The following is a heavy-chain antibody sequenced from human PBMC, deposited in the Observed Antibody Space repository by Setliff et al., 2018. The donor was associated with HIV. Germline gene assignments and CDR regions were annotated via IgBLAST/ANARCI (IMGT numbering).Heavy chain of an antibody. CDR2: IWYDGSNK. J-gene: IGHJ4*02. CDR3: ARAMTTMVNPGGY. D-gene: IGHD4-17*01. V-gene: IGHV3-33*01. Sequence: AGGSLRLSCVTSGFTFSNYGMHWVRQAPGKGLEWVAIIWYDGSNKFYADSVKGRFTISRDNSKNTMYLQMNSLRVEDTAVYYCARAMTTMVNPGGYWGQGTLVTVSS. CDR1: GFTFSNYG.